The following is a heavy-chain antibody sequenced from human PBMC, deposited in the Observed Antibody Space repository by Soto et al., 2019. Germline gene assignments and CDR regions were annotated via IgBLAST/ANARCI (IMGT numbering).Heavy chain of an antibody. Sequence: GGSLRLSCEASGFTFSDYAMGWVRQAPGKGLEWVSTISKSGGSKYYADSVRGRFAVSRDNSRNILYLQMNSLRAADTGLYYCVKDYQASDYGDPNFSFAGMDVWGQGTTVTVSS. CDR3: VKDYQASDYGDPNFSFAGMDV. V-gene: IGHV3-23*01. J-gene: IGHJ6*02. CDR2: ISKSGGSK. CDR1: GFTFSDYA. D-gene: IGHD4-17*01.